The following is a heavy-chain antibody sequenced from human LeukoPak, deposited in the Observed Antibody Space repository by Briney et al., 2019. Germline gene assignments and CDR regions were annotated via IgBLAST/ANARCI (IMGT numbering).Heavy chain of an antibody. V-gene: IGHV4-38-2*01. CDR2: ISYSGST. CDR1: GYSISSGYY. CDR3: ARYCTSTSCYTGGDY. J-gene: IGHJ4*02. D-gene: IGHD2-2*02. Sequence: PSETLSLTCAVSGYSISSGYYWGRIRQPPGKGLEWTGSISYSGSTNYNPSLKSRVAISLDTSKNQFSLKLSSVTAADTAVYYCARYCTSTSCYTGGDYWGQGTLVTVSS.